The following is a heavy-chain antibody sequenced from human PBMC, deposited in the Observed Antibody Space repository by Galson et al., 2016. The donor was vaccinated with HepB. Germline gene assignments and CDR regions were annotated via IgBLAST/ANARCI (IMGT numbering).Heavy chain of an antibody. J-gene: IGHJ4*02. CDR1: GFTFSDYA. Sequence: SLRLSCAASGFTFSDYAMHWVRQAPGKGLEWVAVIWYDGSNKYYADSVKGRFTISRDNSKNTLYLQMNSLRDEDTAVYFCAKDQGYCSGGSCFVDYWGQGTLVTVSS. CDR3: AKDQGYCSGGSCFVDY. V-gene: IGHV3-33*06. CDR2: IWYDGSNK. D-gene: IGHD2-15*01.